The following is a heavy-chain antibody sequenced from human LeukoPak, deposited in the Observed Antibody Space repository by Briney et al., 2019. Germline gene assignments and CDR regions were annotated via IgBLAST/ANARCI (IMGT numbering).Heavy chain of an antibody. D-gene: IGHD3-22*01. J-gene: IGHJ4*02. CDR1: GGTFSSYA. CDR2: IIPIFGTA. V-gene: IGHV1-69*05. Sequence: SVKVSCKASGGTFSSYAISWVRQAPGPGLEWMGGIIPIFGTANYAQKFQGRVTITTDESTSTAYMELSSLRSEDTAVYYCARSRFGYYDSSGYPYYFDYWGQGTLVTVSS. CDR3: ARSRFGYYDSSGYPYYFDY.